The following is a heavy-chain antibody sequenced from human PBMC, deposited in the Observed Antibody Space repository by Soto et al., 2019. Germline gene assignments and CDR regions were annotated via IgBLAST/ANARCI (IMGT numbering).Heavy chain of an antibody. CDR3: GLGSVAGKDGFDY. CDR1: GYSFTSYW. J-gene: IGHJ4*02. D-gene: IGHD6-19*01. CDR2: IYPGDSDT. V-gene: IGHV5-51*01. Sequence: GESLKISCKGSGYSFTSYWIVWVRQMPGKGLEWMGIIYPGDSDTRYSPSFQGQVTISADKSISTAYLQWSSLKASDTAMYYCGLGSVAGKDGFDYWGQGTLVTVSS.